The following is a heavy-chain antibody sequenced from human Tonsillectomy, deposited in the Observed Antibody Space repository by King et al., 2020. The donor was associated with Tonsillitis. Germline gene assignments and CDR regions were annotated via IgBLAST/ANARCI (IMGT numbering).Heavy chain of an antibody. J-gene: IGHJ6*03. CDR2: IYTSGST. Sequence: HVQLQESGPGLVKPSQTLSLTCTVSGGSISSGSYYWSWIRQPAGKGLEWIGRIYTSGSTNYNPSLKSRVTISVDTSKNQFSLKVSSVTSADTSVYYCSRDSPPGYYYYMDGWGKGTTVTVSS. CDR1: GGSISSGSYY. V-gene: IGHV4-61*02. CDR3: SRDSPPGYYYYMDG.